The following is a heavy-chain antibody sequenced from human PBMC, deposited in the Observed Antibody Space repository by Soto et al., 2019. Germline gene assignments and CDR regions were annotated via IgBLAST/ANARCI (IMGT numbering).Heavy chain of an antibody. J-gene: IGHJ4*02. CDR2: MRANSGDT. CDR3: ARYIHGQGFKV. Sequence: QVQLVQSGAEVKKPGASVKVSCKPSGDTFTNFDLNWVRQAAGKGLEWLGWMRANSGDTGHAQKFRGRGSMTRDISMSTAYMELSSLRAENTAVYYCARYIHGQGFKVWCQGTLVIVSS. V-gene: IGHV1-8*01. CDR1: GDTFTNFD. D-gene: IGHD3-3*01.